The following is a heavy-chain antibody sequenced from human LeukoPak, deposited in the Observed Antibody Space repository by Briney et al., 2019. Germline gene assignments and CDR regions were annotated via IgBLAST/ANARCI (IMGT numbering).Heavy chain of an antibody. CDR1: GGSISSYY. V-gene: IGHV4-59*08. D-gene: IGHD5-18*01. Sequence: PSETLSLTCTVSGGSISSYYWSWIRQPPGKGLDWIGYIYYSGSTNYNPSLKSRVTISVDTSKNQFSLKLSSVTAADTAVYYCARRFVDTAIFDYWGQGTLVTVSS. J-gene: IGHJ4*02. CDR3: ARRFVDTAIFDY. CDR2: IYYSGST.